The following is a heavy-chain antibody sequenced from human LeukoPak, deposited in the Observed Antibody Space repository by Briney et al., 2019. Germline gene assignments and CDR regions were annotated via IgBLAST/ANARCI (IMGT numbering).Heavy chain of an antibody. Sequence: GGSLRVSCAASGFTFRSYAMSWVRQAPGKGLEWVSAISGSGGGTYYADSVKGRFTISRDNSKNTLNLQMNSLRAEDTAVYYCAKDYELGYYQYYMDVWGKGTTVTVSS. CDR1: GFTFRSYA. CDR2: ISGSGGGT. D-gene: IGHD3-10*01. CDR3: AKDYELGYYQYYMDV. V-gene: IGHV3-23*01. J-gene: IGHJ6*03.